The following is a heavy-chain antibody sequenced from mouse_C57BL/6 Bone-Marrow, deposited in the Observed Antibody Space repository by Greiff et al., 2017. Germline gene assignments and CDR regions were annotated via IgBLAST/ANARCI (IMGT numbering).Heavy chain of an antibody. J-gene: IGHJ2*01. Sequence: VQLQQPGAELVKPGASVKLSCKASGYTFTSYWMHWVKQRPGQSLEWIGMIHPNSGSTNYNQKFKSKATLTVDKSSSTAYMQLRSVTSEDSAVYYCARGGTYYGFDYWGQGTTLTVSS. CDR2: IHPNSGST. D-gene: IGHD1-1*01. CDR3: ARGGTYYGFDY. V-gene: IGHV1-64*01. CDR1: GYTFTSYW.